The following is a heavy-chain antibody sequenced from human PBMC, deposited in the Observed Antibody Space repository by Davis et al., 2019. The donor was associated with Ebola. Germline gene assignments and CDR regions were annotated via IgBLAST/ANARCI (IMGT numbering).Heavy chain of an antibody. V-gene: IGHV5-51*01. D-gene: IGHD1-26*01. CDR1: GYSFTNYW. CDR2: IFPGDSDT. Sequence: GESLRISCKGSGYSFTNYWIGWVRQMPGKGLEWMGIIFPGDSDTRYSPSFQGQVTISADTSTSTTYLQWSSLKASDTAMYYCARHGRGDYLDVWGKGTTVTVSS. J-gene: IGHJ6*03. CDR3: ARHGRGDYLDV.